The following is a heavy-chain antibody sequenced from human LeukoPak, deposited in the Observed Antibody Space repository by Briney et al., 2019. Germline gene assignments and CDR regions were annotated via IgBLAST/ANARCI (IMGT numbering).Heavy chain of an antibody. CDR3: ARGGSKIVATWDWFDP. Sequence: SETLSLTRAVYGASFSGYYWSWVRQPPGKGLEWIGEINHSGSTNYNPSLKSRVTISVDTSKNQFSLKLSSVTAADTAVYYCARGGSKIVATWDWFDPWGQGTLVTVSS. CDR2: INHSGST. D-gene: IGHD5-12*01. CDR1: GASFSGYY. J-gene: IGHJ5*02. V-gene: IGHV4-34*01.